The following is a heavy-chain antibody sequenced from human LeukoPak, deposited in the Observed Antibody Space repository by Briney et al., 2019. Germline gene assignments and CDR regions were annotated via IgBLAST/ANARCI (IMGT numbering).Heavy chain of an antibody. CDR3: ARDSTYYYASGSSGPHYFDY. CDR1: GFTFSSYA. V-gene: IGHV3-30*01. CDR2: ISYDGGIT. J-gene: IGHJ4*02. Sequence: GGSPRLSCAASGFTFSSYAMHWVRQAPGKGLEWVAVISYDGGITNYADSVKGRFTISRDNSKNTLYLQLNSLRAEDAAVYYCARDSTYYYASGSSGPHYFDYWGQGTLVTVSS. D-gene: IGHD3-10*01.